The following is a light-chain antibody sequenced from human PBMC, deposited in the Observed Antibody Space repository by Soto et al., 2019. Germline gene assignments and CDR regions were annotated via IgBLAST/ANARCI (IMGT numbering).Light chain of an antibody. CDR1: QSISSW. J-gene: IGKJ4*01. Sequence: DIQMTQSPSTLSASVGDRVTITCRASQSISSWLAWYQQKPGKAPKLLIYDASSLESGVPSRFSGSGSGTEFPLTISSLQPDDFATYCWQQYNSYSLAFGGGTKVEIK. CDR3: QQYNSYSLA. V-gene: IGKV1-5*01. CDR2: DAS.